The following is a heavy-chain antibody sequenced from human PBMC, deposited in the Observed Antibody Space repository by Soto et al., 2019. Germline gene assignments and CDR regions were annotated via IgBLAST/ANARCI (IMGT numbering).Heavy chain of an antibody. V-gene: IGHV4-39*01. J-gene: IGHJ3*02. CDR1: GGSISSSSYY. Sequence: SETLSLTCTVSGGSISSSSYYWGWIRQPPGEGLEWIGSIYYSGSTYYNPSPKSRVTISVDTSKNQFSLKLSSVTAADTAVYYCARIYGDYPADAFDIWGQGTMVTVSS. CDR3: ARIYGDYPADAFDI. CDR2: IYYSGST. D-gene: IGHD4-17*01.